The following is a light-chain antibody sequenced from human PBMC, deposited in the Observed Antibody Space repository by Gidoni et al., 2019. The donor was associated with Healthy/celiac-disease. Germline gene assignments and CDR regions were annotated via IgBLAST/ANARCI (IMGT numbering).Light chain of an antibody. J-gene: IGKJ4*01. CDR2: WAS. V-gene: IGKV4-1*01. CDR1: QSVLYSSNNKNY. CDR3: QQYYSTQLT. Sequence: DIVMIQSPDSLAVSLGERATINCKSSQSVLYSSNNKNYLAWYQQKPGQPPKLLIYWASTRESGVPDRFSGSGSGTDFTLTISSLQAEDVAVYYCQQYYSTQLTFGGGTKVEIK.